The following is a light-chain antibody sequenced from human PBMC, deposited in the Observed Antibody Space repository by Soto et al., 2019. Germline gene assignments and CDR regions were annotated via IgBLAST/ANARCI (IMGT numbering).Light chain of an antibody. V-gene: IGKV3-20*01. CDR2: GAS. J-gene: IGKJ2*03. CDR1: QSVRSSY. Sequence: EIVLTQSPGTLSLSPGERATLSCRASQSVRSSYLGWYQQKPGQAPRLLIYGASTRATGIPDWFSGSGSGTNFTLTVRRLEPADFAVYCCEQYVGSHMYSVGRGNKLVIK. CDR3: EQYVGSHMYS.